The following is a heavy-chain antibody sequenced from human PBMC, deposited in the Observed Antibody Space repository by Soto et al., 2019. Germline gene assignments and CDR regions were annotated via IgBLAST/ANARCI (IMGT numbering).Heavy chain of an antibody. CDR1: GGTFSSYA. CDR3: ARDLEYCSTGSCSYHSPFDY. J-gene: IGHJ4*02. CDR2: IIPIFGTA. V-gene: IGHV1-69*13. D-gene: IGHD2-15*01. Sequence: GASVKVSCKASGGTFSSYAISWVRQAPGQGLEWMGGIIPIFGTANYAQKFQGRVTITADESTSTAYMELSSLRSEDTAVYYCARDLEYCSTGSCSYHSPFDYWGQGTLVTVSS.